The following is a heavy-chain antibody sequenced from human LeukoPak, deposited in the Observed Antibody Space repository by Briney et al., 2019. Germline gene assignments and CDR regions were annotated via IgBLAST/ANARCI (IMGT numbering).Heavy chain of an antibody. D-gene: IGHD6-19*01. Sequence: TSETLSLTCTVSGGSISSGSYYWSWIRQPAGKGLEWIGRIYTSGSTNYNPSLKSRVTISVDTSNNQFSLKLSSVTAADTAVYYCARLGSGWYSDYWGQGTLVTVSS. V-gene: IGHV4-61*02. CDR2: IYTSGST. CDR3: ARLGSGWYSDY. CDR1: GGSISSGSYY. J-gene: IGHJ4*02.